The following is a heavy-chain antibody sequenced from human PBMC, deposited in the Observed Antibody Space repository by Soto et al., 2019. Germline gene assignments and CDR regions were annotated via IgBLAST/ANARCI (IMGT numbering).Heavy chain of an antibody. Sequence: SETLSLTCAVYGGSFSGYYWSWIRQPPGKGLEWIGEISHSGSTNYNPSLKSRVTISVDTSKNQFSLKLSSVTAADTAVYYCARGRGYYYYYGTDVWGQGTTVTVSS. CDR2: ISHSGST. J-gene: IGHJ6*02. CDR3: ARGRGYYYYYGTDV. CDR1: GGSFSGYY. D-gene: IGHD3-10*01. V-gene: IGHV4-34*01.